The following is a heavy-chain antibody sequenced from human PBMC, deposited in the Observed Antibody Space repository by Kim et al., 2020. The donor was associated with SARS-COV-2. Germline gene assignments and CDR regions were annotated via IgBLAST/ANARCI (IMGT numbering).Heavy chain of an antibody. D-gene: IGHD3-16*02. CDR2: IKTKTDGETT. V-gene: IGHV3-15*01. CDR3: TTGAHTFGGVIVDY. Sequence: GGSLRLSCAASGFTFNNAWMSWVRQAPGKGLEWVGRIKTKTDGETTDYAAPVKGRFTVSRDDSKSTLFLQMNNLKTEDTAVYYCTTGAHTFGGVIVDYWGQGTLVTVSS. CDR1: GFTFNNAW. J-gene: IGHJ4*02.